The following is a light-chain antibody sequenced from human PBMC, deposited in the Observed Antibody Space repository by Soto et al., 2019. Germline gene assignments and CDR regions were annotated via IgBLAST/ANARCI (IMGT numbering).Light chain of an antibody. Sequence: QSVLTQPASVSGPPGQSITISCTGTSSDIGGYNYVSWYQQHPGKAPKLMIFDVSNRPSGVSHRFSGSKSGNTASLTISGLLAEDEADYYCSSYTSSITYVFGTGTKVTVL. CDR1: SSDIGGYNY. CDR2: DVS. CDR3: SSYTSSITYV. J-gene: IGLJ1*01. V-gene: IGLV2-14*01.